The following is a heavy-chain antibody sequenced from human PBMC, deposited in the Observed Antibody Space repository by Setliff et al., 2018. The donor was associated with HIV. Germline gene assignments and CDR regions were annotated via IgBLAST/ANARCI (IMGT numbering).Heavy chain of an antibody. V-gene: IGHV4-61*05. CDR2: IYYSGST. CDR3: ARTLRAAATGYFDY. CDR1: SASISSHYSSHY. D-gene: IGHD4-17*01. J-gene: IGHJ4*02. Sequence: SETLSLTCTVSSASISSHYSSHYWTWIRQSPGKGLEWIGYIYYSGSTSYNPSLKSRVTISLDTSKNQFSLKLTSVTAADTAVYYCARTLRAAATGYFDYWGQGTLVTVSS.